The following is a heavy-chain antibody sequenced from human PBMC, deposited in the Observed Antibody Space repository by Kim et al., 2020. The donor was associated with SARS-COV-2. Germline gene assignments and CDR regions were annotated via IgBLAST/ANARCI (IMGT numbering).Heavy chain of an antibody. CDR3: AHRRNWNYGGGFDY. Sequence: SPTLESRLTITKDNSKNQVVLTMTNMDPVDTATYYCAHRRNWNYGGGFDYWGQGTLVTVSS. J-gene: IGHJ4*02. V-gene: IGHV2-5*01. D-gene: IGHD1-7*01.